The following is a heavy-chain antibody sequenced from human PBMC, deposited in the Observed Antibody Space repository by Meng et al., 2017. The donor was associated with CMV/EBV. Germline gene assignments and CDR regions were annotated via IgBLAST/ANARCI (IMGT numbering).Heavy chain of an antibody. D-gene: IGHD6-19*01. J-gene: IGHJ4*02. V-gene: IGHV3-30*04. CDR2: ISYDGSNK. CDR1: GFTFSSYA. CDR3: ARAEAGIAVAGTQDY. Sequence: GESLKISCAASGFTFSSYAMHWVRQAPGKGLEWVAVISYDGSNKYYADSVKGRFTISRDNSKNTLYLQMNSLRAEDTAVYYCARAEAGIAVAGTQDYWGQGT.